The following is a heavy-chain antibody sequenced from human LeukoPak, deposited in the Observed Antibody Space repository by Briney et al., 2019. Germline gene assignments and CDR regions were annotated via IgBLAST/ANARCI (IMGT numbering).Heavy chain of an antibody. CDR3: ATTLTTVVTPYFDY. Sequence: EASVKVSCKASGGTFSSYAISWVRQAPGQGLEWMGGIIPIFGTANYAQKFQGRVTITTDESTSTAYMELSSLRSEDTAVYYCATTLTTVVTPYFDYWGLGTLVTVSS. D-gene: IGHD4-23*01. J-gene: IGHJ4*02. V-gene: IGHV1-69*05. CDR1: GGTFSSYA. CDR2: IIPIFGTA.